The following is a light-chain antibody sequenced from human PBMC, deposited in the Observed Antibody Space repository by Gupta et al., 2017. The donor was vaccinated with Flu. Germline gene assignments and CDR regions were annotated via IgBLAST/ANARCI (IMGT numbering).Light chain of an antibody. V-gene: IGLV3-1*01. Sequence: SYELTQTPSVSVSPGQTASITCSGDRLGNKYACWYQQKPGQSPVLVIYQDVKRPSGILDRFSGSNSGNTATLTISGTQAMDEAAYYCQAWDSRSAEVVFGAGTKLTVL. CDR2: QDV. J-gene: IGLJ2*01. CDR3: QAWDSRSAEVV. CDR1: RLGNKY.